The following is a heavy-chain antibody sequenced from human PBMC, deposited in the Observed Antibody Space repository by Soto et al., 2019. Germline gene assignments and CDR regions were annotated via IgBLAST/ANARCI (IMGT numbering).Heavy chain of an antibody. CDR1: GGSFSGYY. J-gene: IGHJ6*03. D-gene: IGHD6-6*01. CDR2: INHSGTT. Sequence: SETLSLTCAVYGGSFSGYYWSWIRQPPGKGLEWVGEINHSGTTNYSPSLKSRVTISLDTSKNQSSLKLSFVTAADTAVYYCARAWYSRSSRDYMDVWGKGTTVTVSS. V-gene: IGHV4-34*01. CDR3: ARAWYSRSSRDYMDV.